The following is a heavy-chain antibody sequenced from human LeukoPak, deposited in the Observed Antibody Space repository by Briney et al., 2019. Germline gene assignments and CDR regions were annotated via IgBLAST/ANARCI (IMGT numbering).Heavy chain of an antibody. J-gene: IGHJ4*02. D-gene: IGHD6-19*01. CDR2: INHSGST. V-gene: IGHV4-34*01. CDR3: ARGPNSSGWYGGYYFDY. Sequence: SETLSLTCAVYGGSFSGYYWSWIRQPPGKGLEWIGEINHSGSTNYNPSLKSRVTISVDTSKNQFSLKLSSVTAADTAVYYCARGPNSSGWYGGYYFDYWGQGTLVTVSS. CDR1: GGSFSGYY.